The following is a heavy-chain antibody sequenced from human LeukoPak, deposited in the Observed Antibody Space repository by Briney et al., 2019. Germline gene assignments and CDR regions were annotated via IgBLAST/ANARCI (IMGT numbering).Heavy chain of an antibody. CDR1: GFIFSRYS. V-gene: IGHV3-21*01. D-gene: IGHD5-24*01. CDR3: ARLEGVPYYFDY. Sequence: GGSLRLSCAASGFIFSRYSMNWVRQAPGKGLEWVSSISGSSNYMYYAGSVKGRFTISRDNARNSLYLQVNSLRAEDTAVYYCARLEGVPYYFDYWGQGTLVTVSS. CDR2: ISGSSNYM. J-gene: IGHJ4*02.